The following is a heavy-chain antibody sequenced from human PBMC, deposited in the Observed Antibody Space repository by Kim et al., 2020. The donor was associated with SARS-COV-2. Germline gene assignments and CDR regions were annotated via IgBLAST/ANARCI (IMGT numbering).Heavy chain of an antibody. J-gene: IGHJ6*02. V-gene: IGHV3-74*01. D-gene: IGHD2-2*01. Sequence: KGRFTISRDNAKNTLYLQMNSLRTEDTAVYYCARGGWDQLLLDYYYGMDVWGQGTTVTVSS. CDR3: ARGGWDQLLLDYYYGMDV.